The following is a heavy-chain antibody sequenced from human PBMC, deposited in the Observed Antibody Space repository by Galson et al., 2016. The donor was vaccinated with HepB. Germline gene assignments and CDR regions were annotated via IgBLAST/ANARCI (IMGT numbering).Heavy chain of an antibody. V-gene: IGHV3-53*01. CDR3: ARARGSLSFGDYWFDP. Sequence: SLRLSCAASGFIVSSTSMTWVRQGPGKGLEWVSVIHSGGSTDYVDSVKGCFTISRDVSKNTLYLQMNSLRVEDTAVYFCARARGSLSFGDYWFDPWGQGTLVTVSS. D-gene: IGHD4-17*01. J-gene: IGHJ5*02. CDR2: IHSGGST. CDR1: GFIVSSTS.